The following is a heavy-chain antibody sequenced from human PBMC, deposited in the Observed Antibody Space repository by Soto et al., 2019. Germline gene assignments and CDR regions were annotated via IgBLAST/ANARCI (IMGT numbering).Heavy chain of an antibody. V-gene: IGHV5-51*01. CDR3: ARLNKFITFRGISWFDP. Sequence: GESLKISCKGSGYSFTDYWIGWVRQMPGKGLEWMGIIYPRDSDTRYSPSFQGQVTISADKSINTAYLQWSSLKASDTAMYYCARLNKFITFRGISWFDPWGQGTLVTVSS. J-gene: IGHJ5*02. D-gene: IGHD3-10*01. CDR1: GYSFTDYW. CDR2: IYPRDSDT.